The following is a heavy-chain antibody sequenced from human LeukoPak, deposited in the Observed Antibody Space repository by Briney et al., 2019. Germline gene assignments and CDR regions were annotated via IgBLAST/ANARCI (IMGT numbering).Heavy chain of an antibody. D-gene: IGHD3-22*01. V-gene: IGHV4-39*01. CDR2: IYYSGST. CDR1: GGSISSSSYY. CDR3: ANLFGSSSGYGDY. Sequence: PSETLSLTCTVSGGSISSSSYYWGWIRQPPGKGLGWIGSIYYSGSTYYNPSLKSRVTISVDTSKNQFSLKLSSVTAADTAVYYCANLFGSSSGYGDYWGQGTLVTVSS. J-gene: IGHJ4*02.